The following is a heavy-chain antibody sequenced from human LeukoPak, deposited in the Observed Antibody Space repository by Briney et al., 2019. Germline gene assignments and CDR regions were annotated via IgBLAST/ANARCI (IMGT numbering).Heavy chain of an antibody. J-gene: IGHJ3*02. CDR2: ISGGGST. V-gene: IGHV3-53*01. CDR1: GFTVSDNY. D-gene: IGHD3-22*01. Sequence: PGGSLRLSCAASGFTVSDNYTSWVRQAPGKGLEWVSAISGGGSTYYADSVKGRFIISRDNSKNTAYLQLNSLRAEDTAVYYCARGGDTTGSIRSPFDIWGQGTMVTVSS. CDR3: ARGGDTTGSIRSPFDI.